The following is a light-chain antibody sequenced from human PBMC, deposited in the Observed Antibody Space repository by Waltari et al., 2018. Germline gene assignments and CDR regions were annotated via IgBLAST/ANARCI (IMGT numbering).Light chain of an antibody. Sequence: QSALTQPASVSGSPGQSITIPCTGTSSYVGSYNFVSWYQQHPGKAPKLRIYEGSKRPSGVSNRFSGSKSGNTASLTISGLQAEDEADYYCCSYAGSSTWVFGGGTKLTVL. CDR1: SSYVGSYNF. V-gene: IGLV2-23*01. CDR2: EGS. CDR3: CSYAGSSTWV. J-gene: IGLJ3*02.